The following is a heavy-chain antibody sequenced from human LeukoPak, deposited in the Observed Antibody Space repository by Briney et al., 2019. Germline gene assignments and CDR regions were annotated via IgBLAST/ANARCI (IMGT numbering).Heavy chain of an antibody. Sequence: ASVKVSCKASGYTFTSYDINWVRQATGQGLEWMGWMNPNSGNTGYAQKFQGRVTMTRNTSISTAYMELSSLRSEDTAVYYCARRGTFENWFDPWGQGTLVTVSS. J-gene: IGHJ5*02. CDR3: ARRGTFENWFDP. D-gene: IGHD3-16*01. V-gene: IGHV1-8*01. CDR1: GYTFTSYD. CDR2: MNPNSGNT.